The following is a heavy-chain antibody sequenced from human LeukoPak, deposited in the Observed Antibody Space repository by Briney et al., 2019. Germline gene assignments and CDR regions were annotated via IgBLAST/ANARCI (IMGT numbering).Heavy chain of an antibody. V-gene: IGHV1-18*01. Sequence: ASVKVSCKASGYTFTSYGISWVRQAPGQGLEWMGWISAYNGNTNYAQKLQGRVTMTTDTSTSTAYMELRSLRSDDTAVYYCARDYDYVWGSYRYRAVRDYWGQGTLVTVSS. J-gene: IGHJ4*02. CDR3: ARDYDYVWGSYRYRAVRDY. CDR2: ISAYNGNT. CDR1: GYTFTSYG. D-gene: IGHD3-16*02.